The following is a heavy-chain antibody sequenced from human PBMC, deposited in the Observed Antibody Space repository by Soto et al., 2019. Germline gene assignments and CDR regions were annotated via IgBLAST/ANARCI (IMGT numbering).Heavy chain of an antibody. Sequence: GESLKSSCKGSGYSFTSYWIGWVRQMPGKGLEWMGIIYPGDSDTRYSPSFQGQVTISADKSVSTAYLQWSSLKASDTAMYYCARQGHYDFWSGLKPDWFDPWGQGTLVTVSS. CDR1: GYSFTSYW. CDR2: IYPGDSDT. CDR3: ARQGHYDFWSGLKPDWFDP. D-gene: IGHD3-3*01. J-gene: IGHJ5*02. V-gene: IGHV5-51*01.